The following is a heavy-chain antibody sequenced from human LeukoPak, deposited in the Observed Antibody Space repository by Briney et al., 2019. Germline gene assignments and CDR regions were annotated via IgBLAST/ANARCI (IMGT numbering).Heavy chain of an antibody. CDR3: ARELDYGDYWWFDS. CDR1: GFTFSSFT. Sequence: GGSLRLSCAASGFTFSSFTMHWVRQAPGKGLEWVAVISYDGDNKYYSDSVKGRFTISRDNSKNTLYLQMNSLRAEDTAVYYCARELDYGDYWWFDSWGQGTLVTVSS. CDR2: ISYDGDNK. D-gene: IGHD4-17*01. J-gene: IGHJ5*01. V-gene: IGHV3-30-3*01.